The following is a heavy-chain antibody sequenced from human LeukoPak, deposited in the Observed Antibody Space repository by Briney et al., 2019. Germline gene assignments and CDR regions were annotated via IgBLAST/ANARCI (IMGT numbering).Heavy chain of an antibody. CDR3: ARDHRYAFDN. V-gene: IGHV3-48*01. J-gene: IGHJ4*01. Sequence: GGSLRLSCAASGFNFVDYSMNWVRQAPGKGLEWISYIGISSGNTKYADSVKGRFTISRDKARNSLYLQMNSLRVEDTAMYYCARDHRYAFDNWGHGTLVTVSS. CDR2: IGISSGNT. D-gene: IGHD5-12*01. CDR1: GFNFVDYS.